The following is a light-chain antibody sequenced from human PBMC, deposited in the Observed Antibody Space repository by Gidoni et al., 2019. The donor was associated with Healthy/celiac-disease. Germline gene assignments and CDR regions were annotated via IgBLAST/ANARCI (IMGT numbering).Light chain of an antibody. J-gene: IGKJ3*01. CDR1: QDMSNY. V-gene: IGKV1-33*01. CDR2: DAS. CDR3: QQYDNLPLT. Sequence: DIQMTQSPSSLSASLGDRVTITCQASQDMSNYLNWYQQKPGKAPKLLIYDASNLETGVPSRFSGSGSGTDFTFTISSLQPEDIATYYCQQYDNLPLTFGPGTKVDIK.